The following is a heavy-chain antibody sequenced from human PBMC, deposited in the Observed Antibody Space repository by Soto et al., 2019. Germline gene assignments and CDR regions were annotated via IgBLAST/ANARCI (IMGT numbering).Heavy chain of an antibody. J-gene: IGHJ6*03. Sequence: ASVKVSCKASGYTFSSYGISWVRQAPGQGLEWMGWINPNGGSTKYAQRFQGRVTVTRDTSIRTVYMELSSLRSDDTAVYYCARESGGATATLDYYYFYMDVWGKGTTVTVSS. CDR2: INPNGGST. CDR3: ARESGGATATLDYYYFYMDV. V-gene: IGHV1-2*02. D-gene: IGHD5-12*01. CDR1: GYTFSSYG.